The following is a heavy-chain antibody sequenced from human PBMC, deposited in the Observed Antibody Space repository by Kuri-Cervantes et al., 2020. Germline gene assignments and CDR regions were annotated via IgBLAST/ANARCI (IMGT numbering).Heavy chain of an antibody. CDR2: IGTAGDT. Sequence: GSLRLSCAASGFTFSSYGMHWVRQATGKGLEWVSAIGTAGDTYYPGSVKGRFTISRENAKNSLYLQMNSLRAEDTAVYYCASPRVRRYFDWLSGFAGKYGMDVWGQGTTVTVSS. V-gene: IGHV3-13*01. J-gene: IGHJ6*02. CDR3: ASPRVRRYFDWLSGFAGKYGMDV. CDR1: GFTFSSYG. D-gene: IGHD3-9*01.